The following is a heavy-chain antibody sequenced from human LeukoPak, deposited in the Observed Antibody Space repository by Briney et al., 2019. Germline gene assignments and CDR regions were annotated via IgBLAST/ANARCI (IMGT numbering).Heavy chain of an antibody. CDR3: AREGYCGSTSCYDGNWFDP. CDR2: INPNSGGT. J-gene: IGHJ5*02. V-gene: IGHV1-2*02. Sequence: ASVKVSCKASGYTFTGYYMHWVRQAPGQGLEWMGWINPNSGGTNYAQKFQGRVTMTRDTSISTAYMELSRLRSDDTAVYYCAREGYCGSTSCYDGNWFDPWGQGTLVTVSS. D-gene: IGHD2-2*01. CDR1: GYTFTGYY.